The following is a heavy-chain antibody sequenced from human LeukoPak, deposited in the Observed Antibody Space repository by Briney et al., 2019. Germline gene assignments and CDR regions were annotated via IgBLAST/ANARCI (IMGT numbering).Heavy chain of an antibody. CDR3: GRGGDEIDV. Sequence: GGSLRLSCAVSGFTFRNYLMHWVRQPPGQGLVWVSRINQDESRAYADSVKGRFTVSRDNAKNMLYLQLNGLRAEDTAVYFCGRGGDEIDVWGQGTTVIVSS. CDR1: GFTFRNYL. J-gene: IGHJ3*01. D-gene: IGHD5-24*01. V-gene: IGHV3-74*01. CDR2: INQDESRA.